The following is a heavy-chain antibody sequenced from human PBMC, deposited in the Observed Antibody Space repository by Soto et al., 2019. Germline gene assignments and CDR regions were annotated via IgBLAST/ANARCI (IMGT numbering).Heavy chain of an antibody. V-gene: IGHV1-18*01. D-gene: IGHD3-22*01. CDR2: ISTYNGNT. J-gene: IGHJ4*02. CDR3: ARGYYDSSGPFDY. Sequence: QVQLVQSGAEVKKPGASVKVSCKASGYTLTSHGISWVRQAPGQGLEWMGWISTYNGNTKYAQKFQERVTMTADTSTNTAHMELRSLRSDDTAMYYCARGYYDSSGPFDYWGQETLVTVSS. CDR1: GYTLTSHG.